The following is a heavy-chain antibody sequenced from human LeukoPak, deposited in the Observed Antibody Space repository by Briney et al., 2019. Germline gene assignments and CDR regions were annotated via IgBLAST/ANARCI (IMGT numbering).Heavy chain of an antibody. D-gene: IGHD3-3*02. V-gene: IGHV3-23*01. Sequence: GGSLRLSCAASGFTFSSSAMSWVRQAPGRGLEWVSSITDSGDGTYYADSVKGRFTISRDDSKNTLYLQMNSLRAEDTAVYYCAKSIFGVEPRGYFDYWGQGTLVTVSS. J-gene: IGHJ4*02. CDR1: GFTFSSSA. CDR3: AKSIFGVEPRGYFDY. CDR2: ITDSGDGT.